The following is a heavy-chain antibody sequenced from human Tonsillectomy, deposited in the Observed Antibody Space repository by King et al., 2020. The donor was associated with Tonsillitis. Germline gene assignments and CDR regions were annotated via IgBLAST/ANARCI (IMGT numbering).Heavy chain of an antibody. J-gene: IGHJ6*02. CDR1: GFTFTDNR. CDR3: ARDLYYGMDV. CDR2: IISGSSSI. Sequence: VQLVESGGGLVKPGGSLRLSCAASGFTFTDNRMNWVRQAPGKGLDWVSPIISGSSSIYYADSLRGRFTISRDNAKNSLYLQMNSLRAEDTAVYYCARDLYYGMDVWGQGTTVTVSS. V-gene: IGHV3-21*01.